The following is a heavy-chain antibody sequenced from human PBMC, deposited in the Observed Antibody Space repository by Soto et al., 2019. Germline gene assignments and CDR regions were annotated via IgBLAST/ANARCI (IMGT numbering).Heavy chain of an antibody. V-gene: IGHV2-5*02. CDR1: GFSLSTRGVG. Sequence: QITLKESGPTLVKPTQTLTLTCTFSGFSLSTRGVGVGWIRQPPGKALEWLALIYWDGYKHYSPSLASRLTITEDTSKNQVVLTMTNMAPMDPATYFVEHKGGGDRILDYWGQGTLVTVSS. D-gene: IGHD3-16*01. J-gene: IGHJ4*02. CDR2: IYWDGYK. CDR3: EHKGGGDRILDY.